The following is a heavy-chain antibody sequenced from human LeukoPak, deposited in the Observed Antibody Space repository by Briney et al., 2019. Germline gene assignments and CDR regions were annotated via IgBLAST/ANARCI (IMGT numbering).Heavy chain of an antibody. CDR2: IYTSGST. Sequence: PSETLSLTCTVSGGSISSGSYYWSWIRQPAGKGLEWIGRIYTSGSTNYNPSLKSRVTISVDTSKNQFSLKLSSVTAADTAVYYCARQSLTVFCGGDCYPIDYWGQGTLVTVSS. D-gene: IGHD2-21*01. V-gene: IGHV4-61*02. CDR1: GGSISSGSYY. CDR3: ARQSLTVFCGGDCYPIDY. J-gene: IGHJ4*02.